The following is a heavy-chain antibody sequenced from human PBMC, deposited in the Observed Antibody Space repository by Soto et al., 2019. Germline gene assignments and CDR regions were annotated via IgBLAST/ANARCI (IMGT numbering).Heavy chain of an antibody. CDR3: ARSITMIVVVTEYYFDY. CDR1: GFTFSSYS. CDR2: ISSSSSTI. J-gene: IGHJ4*02. Sequence: PGGSLRLSCAASGFTFSSYSMNWVRQAPGKGLEWVSYISSSSSTIYYADSVKGRFTISRDNAKNSLYLQTNSLRDEDTAVYYCARSITMIVVVTEYYFDYWGQGTLVTVSS. D-gene: IGHD3-22*01. V-gene: IGHV3-48*02.